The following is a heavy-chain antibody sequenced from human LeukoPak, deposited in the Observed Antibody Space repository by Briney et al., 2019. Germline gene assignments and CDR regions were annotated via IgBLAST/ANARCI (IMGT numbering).Heavy chain of an antibody. V-gene: IGHV4-34*01. CDR1: GGPFSGYY. Sequence: PSETLSLTCAVYGGPFSGYYWSWIRQPPGKGLEWIGEINHSGSTNYNPSLKSRVTISVDTSKNQFSLKLSSVTAADTAVYYCARWDQYYYDSSGYGIRYWGQGTLVTVSS. CDR2: INHSGST. CDR3: ARWDQYYYDSSGYGIRY. J-gene: IGHJ4*02. D-gene: IGHD3-22*01.